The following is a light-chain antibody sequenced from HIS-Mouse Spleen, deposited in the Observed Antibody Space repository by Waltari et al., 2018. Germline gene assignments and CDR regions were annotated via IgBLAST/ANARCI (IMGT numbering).Light chain of an antibody. Sequence: SYELTQPPSVSVSPGQTARITCSGDPLPKKYPYWYQQKSGQATVLVIYEDSKRPSGIPERFSGSSSGTMATLTISGAQVEDEADYYCYSTDSSGNHRVFGGGTKLTVL. CDR3: YSTDSSGNHRV. V-gene: IGLV3-10*01. J-gene: IGLJ2*01. CDR1: PLPKKY. CDR2: EDS.